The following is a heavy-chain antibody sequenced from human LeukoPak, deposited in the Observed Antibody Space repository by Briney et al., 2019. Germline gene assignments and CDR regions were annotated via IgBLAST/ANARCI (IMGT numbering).Heavy chain of an antibody. J-gene: IGHJ6*02. V-gene: IGHV4-59*01. D-gene: IGHD3-10*01. CDR3: ARYGSGSGAYYYYGMDV. Sequence: PSETLSLTCTVSGGSISSYYWSWIRQPPGKGLEWIGYIYYSGSTNYNPSLKSRVTISVDTSKNQFSLKLSSVTAADTAVYYCARYGSGSGAYYYYGMDVWGQGTTVTVSS. CDR1: GGSISSYY. CDR2: IYYSGST.